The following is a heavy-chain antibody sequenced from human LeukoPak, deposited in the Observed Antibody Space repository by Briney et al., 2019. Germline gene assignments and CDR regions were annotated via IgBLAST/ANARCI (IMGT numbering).Heavy chain of an antibody. CDR2: LWFDGSNK. Sequence: PGGSLRFSCAASGFIFNNYAMHWVRQAPGKGLEWVAILWFDGSNKYYADSVKGRFTISRDNSMNTLYLQMNSLRAEDTAVYFCARGTYFDLWSGYSNWLDPWGQGTLVTVSS. J-gene: IGHJ5*02. CDR3: ARGTYFDLWSGYSNWLDP. CDR1: GFIFNNYA. V-gene: IGHV3-33*01. D-gene: IGHD3-3*01.